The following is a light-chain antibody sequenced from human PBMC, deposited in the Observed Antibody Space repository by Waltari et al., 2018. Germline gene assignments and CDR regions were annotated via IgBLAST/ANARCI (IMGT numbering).Light chain of an antibody. J-gene: IGKJ3*01. V-gene: IGKV3-20*01. Sequence: EIVLTQSPGTLSLSPGERATLSCRTSQRVSTTFLSWYQQKPGQAPRLLIYGAYNRATGIPDRFSVSGSGTDFTLTISSLQAEDVAVYYCQQYFDTPPNFGPGTTVDIK. CDR1: QRVSTTF. CDR3: QQYFDTPPN. CDR2: GAY.